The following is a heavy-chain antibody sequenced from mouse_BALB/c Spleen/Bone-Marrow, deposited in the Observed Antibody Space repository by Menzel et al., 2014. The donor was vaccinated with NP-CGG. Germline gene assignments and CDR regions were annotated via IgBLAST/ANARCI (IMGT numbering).Heavy chain of an antibody. D-gene: IGHD2-3*01. Sequence: EVLLVESGAELVKPGASVKLSCTASGFNIKDTYMHWVKQRPEQGLEWIGRIDPANGNTKYDSKFQGKATITADTSSNTAHLHLSSLTSEDTAVYYCANDWFAYWGQGTLVTVSA. CDR3: ANDWFAY. V-gene: IGHV14-3*02. CDR1: GFNIKDTY. J-gene: IGHJ3*01. CDR2: IDPANGNT.